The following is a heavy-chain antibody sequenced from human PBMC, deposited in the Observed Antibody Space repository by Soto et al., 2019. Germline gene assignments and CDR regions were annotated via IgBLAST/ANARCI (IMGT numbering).Heavy chain of an antibody. J-gene: IGHJ3*02. CDR3: ASDLYGHKPEGVVMDAFDI. CDR1: GFTFSDYY. V-gene: IGHV3-11*01. D-gene: IGHD2-21*01. CDR2: ISSSGSTI. Sequence: QVQLVESGGGLVKPGGSLRLSCAASGFTFSDYYMSWIRQAPGKGLEWVSYISSSGSTIYYADSVKGRFTISRDNAKNSLYLQINSLRAEDTAVYYCASDLYGHKPEGVVMDAFDIWGQGTMVTVSS.